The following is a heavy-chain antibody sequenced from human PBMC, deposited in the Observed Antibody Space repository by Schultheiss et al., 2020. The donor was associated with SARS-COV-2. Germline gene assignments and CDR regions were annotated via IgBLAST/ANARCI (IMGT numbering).Heavy chain of an antibody. CDR1: GYTFTGYY. CDR3: ASPYAPLGYCSSTSCYDMGY. D-gene: IGHD2-2*01. J-gene: IGHJ4*02. V-gene: IGHV1-2*06. CDR2: INPNSGGT. Sequence: ASVKVSCKASGYTFTGYYMHWVRQAPGQGLEWMGRINPNSGGTNYAQKFQGRVTMTRDTSISTAYMELSRLRSEDTAVYYCASPYAPLGYCSSTSCYDMGYWGQGTLVTVSS.